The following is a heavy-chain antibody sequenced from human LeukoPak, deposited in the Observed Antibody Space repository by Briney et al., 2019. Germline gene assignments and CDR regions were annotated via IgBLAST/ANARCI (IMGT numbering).Heavy chain of an antibody. J-gene: IGHJ4*02. D-gene: IGHD6-13*01. Sequence: PGGSLRLSCAASGFTFSSYGMHWVRQAPGKGLEWVAFIRYDGSNKYYADSVKGRFTISRDNSKNTLYLQMNSLRAEDTAVYYCARGSRQQLPENFDYWGQGTLVTVSS. CDR3: ARGSRQQLPENFDY. CDR2: IRYDGSNK. CDR1: GFTFSSYG. V-gene: IGHV3-30*02.